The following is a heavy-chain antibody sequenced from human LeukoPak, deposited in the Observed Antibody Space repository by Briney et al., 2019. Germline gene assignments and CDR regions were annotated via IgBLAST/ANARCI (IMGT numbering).Heavy chain of an antibody. D-gene: IGHD3-10*02. CDR3: ARRRGMFSYYFDY. V-gene: IGHV4-39*01. Sequence: PSETLCLTCSVSGGSISTSGYYWGWIRQPPGKGLEYIGSMYYSGSTDYNPSLKSRVTISADTSNNHFSLRLSSVTAADAAVYYCARRRGMFSYYFDYWGQGTLVTVSS. CDR2: MYYSGST. J-gene: IGHJ4*02. CDR1: GGSISTSGYY.